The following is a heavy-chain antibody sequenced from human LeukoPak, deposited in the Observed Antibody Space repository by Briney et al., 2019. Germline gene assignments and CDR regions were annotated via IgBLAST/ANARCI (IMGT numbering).Heavy chain of an antibody. J-gene: IGHJ5*02. CDR2: ISSDGSNK. D-gene: IGHD3-10*01. V-gene: IGHV3-30-3*01. CDR3: ARSYYYGSGSSS. Sequence: GGSLRLSCAASGFTFSSYSMHWVRQAPGKGLEWVAVISSDGSNKFYADSVKGRFTISRDNSKSTLYLQMNSLRAEDTAVYYCARSYYYGSGSSSWGQGTLVTVSS. CDR1: GFTFSSYS.